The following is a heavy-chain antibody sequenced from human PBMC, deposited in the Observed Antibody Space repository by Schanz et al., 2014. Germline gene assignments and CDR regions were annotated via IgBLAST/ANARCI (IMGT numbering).Heavy chain of an antibody. CDR2: IDTAGSYT. CDR1: GFTYSSYW. D-gene: IGHD1-26*01. J-gene: IGHJ4*02. Sequence: EVQLVESGGGFVQPGGSLRLSCAASGFTYSSYWMHWVRQAPGKGLVWVSTIDTAGSYTSYVDSVKGRFTISRDNARNSLYLQMTSLRAEDTALYYCTRDRAYHSFDYWGQGTLVTVSS. V-gene: IGHV3-74*01. CDR3: TRDRAYHSFDY.